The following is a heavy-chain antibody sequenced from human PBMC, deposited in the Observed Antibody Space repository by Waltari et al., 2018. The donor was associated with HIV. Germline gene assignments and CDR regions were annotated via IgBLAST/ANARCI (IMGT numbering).Heavy chain of an antibody. Sequence: EVQLVESGGGLVQPGGSLRLSCAASGFTFNSHWMSWIRQAPGKGLEWLANIKQDGSDKNYVDSVKGRFTISRDNAKNSLYLQMNSLRAEDTAVYYCVRNGGSFDYWGQGTLVTVSS. J-gene: IGHJ4*02. CDR2: IKQDGSDK. V-gene: IGHV3-7*01. D-gene: IGHD1-26*01. CDR3: VRNGGSFDY. CDR1: GFTFNSHW.